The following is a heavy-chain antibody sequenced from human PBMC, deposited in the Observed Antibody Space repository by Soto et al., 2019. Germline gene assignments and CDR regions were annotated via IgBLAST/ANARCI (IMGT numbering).Heavy chain of an antibody. V-gene: IGHV1-18*01. CDR2: SSAYNGNT. CDR3: ARDLPNGSGNLPDY. D-gene: IGHD3-10*01. CDR1: GYTVTSYG. J-gene: IGHJ4*02. Sequence: ASVKVSCNASGYTVTSYGISWVRQAPGQGLEWMGWSSAYNGNTNYAQKLQGRVTMTTDTSTSTAYMELRSMRSDDTSVYYCARDLPNGSGNLPDYWGQGTLVTVSS.